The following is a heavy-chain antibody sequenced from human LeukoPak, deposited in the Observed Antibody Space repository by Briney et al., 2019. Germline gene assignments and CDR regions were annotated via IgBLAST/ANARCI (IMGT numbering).Heavy chain of an antibody. CDR3: ASSVSSYYYGSGSYSTNWFDP. CDR2: INHSGST. J-gene: IGHJ5*02. V-gene: IGHV4-34*01. Sequence: GSLRLSCAASGFTFSSYSMNWVRQAPGKGLEWIGEINHSGSTNYNPSLKSRVTISVDTSKNQFSLKLSSVTAADTAVYYCASSVSSYYYGSGSYSTNWFDPWGQGTLVTVSS. D-gene: IGHD3-10*01. CDR1: GFTFSSYS.